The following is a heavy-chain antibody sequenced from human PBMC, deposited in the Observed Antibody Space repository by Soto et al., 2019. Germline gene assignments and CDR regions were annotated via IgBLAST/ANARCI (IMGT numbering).Heavy chain of an antibody. J-gene: IGHJ6*02. CDR2: IWYDGSNK. V-gene: IGHV3-33*01. CDR3: ARDGSGSYEGYYYYGMDV. CDR1: GSTFSSYG. Sequence: AGGSLRLSCAASGSTFSSYGMHWVRQAPGKGLEWVAVIWYDGSNKYYADSVKGRFTISRDNSKNTLYLQMNSLRAEDTAVYYCARDGSGSYEGYYYYGMDVWGQGTTVTVSS. D-gene: IGHD3-10*01.